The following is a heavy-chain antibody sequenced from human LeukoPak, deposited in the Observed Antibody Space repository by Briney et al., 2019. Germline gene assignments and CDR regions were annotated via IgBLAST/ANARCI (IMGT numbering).Heavy chain of an antibody. Sequence: SVKVACKVSGGTFSSYAISWVRQPPGQGLEWMGGIIPIFGTANYAQKFQGRVTITTDESTSTAYMELSSLRSEDTAVYYCARDPYYDSSGYYYGGNWFDPWGQGTLVTVSS. CDR1: GGTFSSYA. CDR3: ARDPYYDSSGYYYGGNWFDP. V-gene: IGHV1-69*05. J-gene: IGHJ5*02. D-gene: IGHD3-22*01. CDR2: IIPIFGTA.